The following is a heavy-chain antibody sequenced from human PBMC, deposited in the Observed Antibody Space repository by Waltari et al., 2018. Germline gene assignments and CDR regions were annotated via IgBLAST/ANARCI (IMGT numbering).Heavy chain of an antibody. CDR3: ARGHSGYGEPDY. D-gene: IGHD5-12*01. Sequence: QVQLVQSGAEVKKPGSSVKVSCKASGGTFSSYAISWVRQAPGQGLEWMGGIIPILGIANYAQKFQGRVTITADESTSTAYMELSSLRSEDTAVYYSARGHSGYGEPDYWGQGTLVTVSS. J-gene: IGHJ4*02. V-gene: IGHV1-69*04. CDR2: IIPILGIA. CDR1: GGTFSSYA.